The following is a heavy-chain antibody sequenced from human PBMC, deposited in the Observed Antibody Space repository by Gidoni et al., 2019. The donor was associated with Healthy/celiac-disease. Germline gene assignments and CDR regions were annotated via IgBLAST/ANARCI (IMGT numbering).Heavy chain of an antibody. V-gene: IGHV3-48*01. CDR2: ISSSSSTI. Sequence: EVQLVESGGGLVQRGVSLRLSCAASGFPFSSYSMNWVRQAPGKGVVWVSYISSSSSTIYYADSVKGRFTISRDNAKNSLYLQMNSLRAEDTAVYYCASSGPKNYGSGSYYNYWGQGTLVTVSS. CDR1: GFPFSSYS. J-gene: IGHJ4*02. CDR3: ASSGPKNYGSGSYYNY. D-gene: IGHD3-10*01.